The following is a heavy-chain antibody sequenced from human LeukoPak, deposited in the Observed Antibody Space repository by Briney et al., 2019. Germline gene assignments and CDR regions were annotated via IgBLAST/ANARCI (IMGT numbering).Heavy chain of an antibody. J-gene: IGHJ4*02. Sequence: PSETLSLTCTVSGGSLSSYYWSWIRQPPGKGLEWIGYIYYSGSTNYNPSLKRRVTMSVDTSKNQFSLKLSSVTAADTAVYYCARLIQLWVLDYWGQGTLVTVSS. D-gene: IGHD5-18*01. CDR2: IYYSGST. V-gene: IGHV4-59*01. CDR3: ARLIQLWVLDY. CDR1: GGSLSSYY.